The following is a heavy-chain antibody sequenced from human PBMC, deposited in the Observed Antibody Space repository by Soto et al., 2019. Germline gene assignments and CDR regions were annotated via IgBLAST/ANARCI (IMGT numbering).Heavy chain of an antibody. D-gene: IGHD2-2*01. Sequence: GGSLRLSCAASGFTFSDYYMSWIRQAPGKGLEWVSYISSSSSYTNYADSVKGRFTISRDNAKNSLYLQMNSLRAEDTAVYYCARKVVPAAMLDYWFDPWGQGTLVTVSS. CDR2: ISSSSSYT. CDR1: GFTFSDYY. V-gene: IGHV3-11*06. CDR3: ARKVVPAAMLDYWFDP. J-gene: IGHJ5*02.